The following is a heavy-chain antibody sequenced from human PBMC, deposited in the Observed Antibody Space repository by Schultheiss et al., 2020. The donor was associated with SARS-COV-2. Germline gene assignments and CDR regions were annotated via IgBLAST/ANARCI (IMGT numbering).Heavy chain of an antibody. CDR1: GGSISSGGYY. D-gene: IGHD2-2*01. CDR2: IYHSGST. V-gene: IGHV4-39*07. CDR3: ARDNLNVPAVQNWFDP. J-gene: IGHJ5*02. Sequence: SETLSLTCTVSGGSISSGGYYWSWIRQHPGKGLEWIGSIYHSGSTYYNPSLKSRVIISVDTSKNQFSLKLSSVTAADTAVYYCARDNLNVPAVQNWFDPWGQGTLVTVSS.